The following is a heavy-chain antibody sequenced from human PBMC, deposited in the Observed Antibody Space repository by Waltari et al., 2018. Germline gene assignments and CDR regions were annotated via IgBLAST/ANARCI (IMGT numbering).Heavy chain of an antibody. CDR2: IDPGDSDT. D-gene: IGHD2-15*01. Sequence: EVQLVQSGAEVKKPGESLKISCKGSGYRFTSYWIGRVRHIPGKGLEWMGIIDPGDSDTRYSPSFQGQVTISADKSISTAYLQWSSLKASDTAMYYCARGRLEGSGGSCFDYWGQGTLVTVSS. J-gene: IGHJ4*02. V-gene: IGHV5-51*03. CDR3: ARGRLEGSGGSCFDY. CDR1: GYRFTSYW.